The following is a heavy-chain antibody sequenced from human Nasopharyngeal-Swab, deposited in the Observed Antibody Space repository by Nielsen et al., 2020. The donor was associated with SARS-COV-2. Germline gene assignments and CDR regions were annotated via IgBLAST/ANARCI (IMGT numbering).Heavy chain of an antibody. CDR2: INHSGST. D-gene: IGHD6-6*01. CDR1: GGSFSGYY. CDR3: ARGSYSASSDGEKYYYHGMDV. Sequence: SQTRSLTGGVYGGSFSGYYWNWIRQPPGKGLEWIGEINHSGSTYYSPFLKSRVTISVDTSNNQFSLRLSSVTAADTAVYYCARGSYSASSDGEKYYYHGMDVWGQGTTVTVSS. V-gene: IGHV4-34*01. J-gene: IGHJ6*02.